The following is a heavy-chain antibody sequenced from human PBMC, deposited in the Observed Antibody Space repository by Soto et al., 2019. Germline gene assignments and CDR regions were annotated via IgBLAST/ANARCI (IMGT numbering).Heavy chain of an antibody. J-gene: IGHJ4*01. CDR3: VRENSGSYHRHFDY. Sequence: ASVKVSCKASGYTLPNFGLSWVRQAPGQGLEWMGCISAYNANTSYAQKFQGRVTMTTDTSTSTAFMELRGLRSDDTAVYHCVRENSGSYHRHFDYWGQGTLVTVSS. CDR1: GYTLPNFG. CDR2: ISAYNANT. V-gene: IGHV1-18*01. D-gene: IGHD1-26*01.